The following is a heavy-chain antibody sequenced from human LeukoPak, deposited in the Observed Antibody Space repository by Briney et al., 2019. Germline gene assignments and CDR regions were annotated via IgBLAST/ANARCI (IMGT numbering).Heavy chain of an antibody. J-gene: IGHJ4*02. D-gene: IGHD6-19*01. V-gene: IGHV3-20*04. Sequence: GGSLRLSCAASGFRFDDHGMSWVRQAPGKGLEWVSGINWNGGSTGYADSVKGRFTISRDNAKNSLYLQMNSLRAEDTALYYCAGGDRNGWYFDCWGQGILVTVSS. CDR1: GFRFDDHG. CDR3: AGGDRNGWYFDC. CDR2: INWNGGST.